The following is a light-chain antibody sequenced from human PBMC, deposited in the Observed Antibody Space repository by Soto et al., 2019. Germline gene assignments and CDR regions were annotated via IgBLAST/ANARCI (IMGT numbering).Light chain of an antibody. CDR2: DAS. Sequence: EIVLTQSPATLSLSPGERATFSCRASQSVSSYLAWYQQKPGQAPRLLIYDASTRATGIAARFSGSGSRTDFTPPISSLEPEDFAVYYCQQHNNWPPSITFGQGTRLEIK. CDR1: QSVSSY. J-gene: IGKJ5*01. V-gene: IGKV3-11*01. CDR3: QQHNNWPPSIT.